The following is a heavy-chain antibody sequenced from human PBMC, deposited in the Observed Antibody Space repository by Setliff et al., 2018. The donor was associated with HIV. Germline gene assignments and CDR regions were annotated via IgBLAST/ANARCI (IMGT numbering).Heavy chain of an antibody. J-gene: IGHJ4*02. CDR1: GFTFSSNW. Sequence: GGSLRLSCAASGFTFSSNWMGWVRQAPGKGLQWVANIKQDGSETYYVDSVKGRFTISRDNAKNSLYLQMNSLRAEDTAVYYCASVLRYYGSGSYPFGYWGQGTLVTVSS. V-gene: IGHV3-7*01. CDR3: ASVLRYYGSGSYPFGY. CDR2: IKQDGSET. D-gene: IGHD3-10*01.